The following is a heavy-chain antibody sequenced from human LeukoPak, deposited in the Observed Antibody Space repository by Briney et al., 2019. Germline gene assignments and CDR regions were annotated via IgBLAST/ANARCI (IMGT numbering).Heavy chain of an antibody. Sequence: ASVKVSCKASGGTFSSYAISWVRQAPGQGLEWMGWINPNSGGTNYAQKFQGRVTMTWDTSISTAYMELSSLRSDDTAVYYCTSDTYYYDSTGLGHWFDPWGQGTLVTVSS. D-gene: IGHD3-22*01. V-gene: IGHV1-2*02. CDR1: GGTFSSYA. CDR3: TSDTYYYDSTGLGHWFDP. CDR2: INPNSGGT. J-gene: IGHJ5*02.